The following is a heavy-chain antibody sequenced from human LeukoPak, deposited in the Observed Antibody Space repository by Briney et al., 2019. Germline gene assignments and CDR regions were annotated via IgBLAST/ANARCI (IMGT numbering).Heavy chain of an antibody. CDR3: AKGRITMIVFAAFDI. CDR1: GFTFSSYA. D-gene: IGHD3-22*01. Sequence: PGGSLRLSCAASGFTFSSYAMNWVRQAPGKGLEWVSAISGSGGSTYYADSVKGRFTISRDNSKNTPYLQMNSLRAEDTAVYYCAKGRITMIVFAAFDIWGQGTMVTVSS. J-gene: IGHJ3*02. V-gene: IGHV3-23*01. CDR2: ISGSGGST.